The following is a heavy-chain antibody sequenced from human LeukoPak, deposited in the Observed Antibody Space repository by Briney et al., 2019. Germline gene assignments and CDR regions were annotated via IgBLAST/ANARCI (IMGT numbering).Heavy chain of an antibody. J-gene: IGHJ4*01. CDR2: ISYDGSNK. V-gene: IGHV3-30*03. CDR1: GFTFTNYG. CDR3: ATTYGLGSYPPDFDS. D-gene: IGHD3-10*01. Sequence: GGSLRLSCAASGFTFTNYGMHWVRQAPGKGLEWVTVISYDGSNKFYADSVKGRFTISRDNAKNTLYLQMNSLRAEDTALYYSATTYGLGSYPPDFDSWGQGTLVTVSS.